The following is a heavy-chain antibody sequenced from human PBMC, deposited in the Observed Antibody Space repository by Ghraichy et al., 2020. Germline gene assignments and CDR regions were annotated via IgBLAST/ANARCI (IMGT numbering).Heavy chain of an antibody. CDR3: ARDTKPGFDY. J-gene: IGHJ4*02. CDR1: GFTFSDYY. CDR2: ISSSGSTI. Sequence: GESLNISCAASGFTFSDYYMSWIRQAPGKGLEWVSYISSSGSTIYYADSVKGRFTISRDNAKNSLYLQMNSLRAEDTAVYYCARDTKPGFDYWGQGTLVTVSS. D-gene: IGHD1-1*01. V-gene: IGHV3-11*01.